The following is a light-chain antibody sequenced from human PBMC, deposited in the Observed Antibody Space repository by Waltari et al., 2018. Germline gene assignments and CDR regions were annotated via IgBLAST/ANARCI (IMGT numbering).Light chain of an antibody. J-gene: IGLJ1*01. Sequence: QSALTQPASVSGSPGQSIAIPCTGTSRDLGSYNHVYWYQPHPGKAPKLIIYEVSNRPSGVSTRFSGSKSGNTASLTISGLQAEDEADYYCNSFTTSATHVFGTGTKVSVL. CDR1: SRDLGSYNH. V-gene: IGLV2-14*01. CDR2: EVS. CDR3: NSFTTSATHV.